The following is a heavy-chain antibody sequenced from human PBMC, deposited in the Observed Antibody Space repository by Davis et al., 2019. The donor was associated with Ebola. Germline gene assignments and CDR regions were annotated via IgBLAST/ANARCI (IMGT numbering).Heavy chain of an antibody. J-gene: IGHJ4*02. CDR3: ARLGSPGFDY. Sequence: SETLSLTCTVSGGSISSYYWSWIRQPPGKGLEWIEYIYYSGSTNYNPSLKSRVTISVDTSKNQFSLKLSSVTAADTAVYYCARLGSPGFDYWGQGTLVTVSS. CDR1: GGSISSYY. CDR2: IYYSGST. V-gene: IGHV4-59*08. D-gene: IGHD6-13*01.